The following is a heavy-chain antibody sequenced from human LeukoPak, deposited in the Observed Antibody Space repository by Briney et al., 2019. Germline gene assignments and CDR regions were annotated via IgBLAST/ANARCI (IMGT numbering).Heavy chain of an antibody. Sequence: SETLSLTCTVSGGSIRSYFWSWLRQPPGKGLEWIGYIWDTEITDYNPSLKSRVTISLDTSKDHFSLKLRSVTAADTALYFCARGLVLATDDAFDIWGQGTLVTVSS. V-gene: IGHV4-59*01. CDR1: GGSIRSYF. CDR3: ARGLVLATDDAFDI. CDR2: IWDTEIT. D-gene: IGHD5-12*01. J-gene: IGHJ3*02.